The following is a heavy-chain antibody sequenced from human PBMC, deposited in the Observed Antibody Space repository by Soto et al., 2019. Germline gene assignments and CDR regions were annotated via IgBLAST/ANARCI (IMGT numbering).Heavy chain of an antibody. CDR3: ARVLRFLEWLSPTHNYYYYAMDV. J-gene: IGHJ6*02. Sequence: GGSLRLSCAASGFTFSSYTMNWVRQAPGKGLEWVSSISHSGTYIYYADSVKGRFTISRDNAKNSLYLNMNSLRAEDTAVYYCARVLRFLEWLSPTHNYYYYAMDVWGQGTTVTVSS. CDR2: ISHSGTYI. CDR1: GFTFSSYT. D-gene: IGHD3-3*01. V-gene: IGHV3-21*01.